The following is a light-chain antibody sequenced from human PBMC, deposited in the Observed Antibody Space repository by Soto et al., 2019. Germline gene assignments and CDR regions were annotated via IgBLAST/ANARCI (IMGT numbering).Light chain of an antibody. Sequence: QSALTQPASVSGSPGQSITISCTGTSSDVGRYNYVSWYQKHPGKAPKLMIYDVSKRPSGVSNRFSGSKSGNTASLTISGLLVEVDSDYYCSSYTSSSSLLYVFGSGTKVTVL. CDR1: SSDVGRYNY. V-gene: IGLV2-14*01. CDR3: SSYTSSSSLLYV. CDR2: DVS. J-gene: IGLJ1*01.